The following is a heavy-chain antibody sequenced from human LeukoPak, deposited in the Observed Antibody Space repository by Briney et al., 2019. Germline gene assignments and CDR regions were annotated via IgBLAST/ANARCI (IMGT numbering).Heavy chain of an antibody. J-gene: IGHJ4*02. CDR1: GGSISNYY. V-gene: IGHV4-59*01. Sequence: PSETLSLTCTVSGGSISNYYWSWIRQPPGKGLEWIGYIYYTGSTNYNPSLRSRVTISVDTSKNQFSLKLSSVTAADTAVYYCARWYSSGWLDNWGQGTLVTVSS. D-gene: IGHD6-19*01. CDR3: ARWYSSGWLDN. CDR2: IYYTGST.